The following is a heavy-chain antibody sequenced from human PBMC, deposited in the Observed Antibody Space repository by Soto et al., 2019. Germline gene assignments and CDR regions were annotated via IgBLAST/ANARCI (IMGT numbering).Heavy chain of an antibody. CDR3: AKDGGCSSTSCYERTYYYYMDV. J-gene: IGHJ6*03. V-gene: IGHV3-9*01. D-gene: IGHD2-2*01. CDR1: GFTFDDYA. CDR2: ISWNSGSI. Sequence: SLRLSCAASGFTFDDYAMHWLRQAPGKGLEWVSGISWNSGSIGYADSVKGRFTISRDNAKNSLYLQMNSLRAEDTALYYCAKDGGCSSTSCYERTYYYYMDVWGKGTTVTVSS.